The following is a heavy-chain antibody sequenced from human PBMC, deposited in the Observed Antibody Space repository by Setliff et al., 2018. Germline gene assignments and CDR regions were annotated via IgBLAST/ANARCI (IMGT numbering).Heavy chain of an antibody. J-gene: IGHJ6*03. V-gene: IGHV1-69*13. Sequence: ASVKVSCKASGGTFSSYAISWVRQAPGQELEWMGGIIPIFGTANYAQKFQGRVTITADESTSTAYMELSSLRSEDTAVYYCARDSLLRGIFGVVNMGPNYYYMDVWGKGTTVTVSS. CDR3: ARDSLLRGIFGVVNMGPNYYYMDV. CDR1: GGTFSSYA. CDR2: IIPIFGTA. D-gene: IGHD3-3*01.